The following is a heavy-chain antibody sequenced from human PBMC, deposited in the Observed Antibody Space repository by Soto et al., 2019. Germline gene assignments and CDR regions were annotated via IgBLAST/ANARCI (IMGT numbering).Heavy chain of an antibody. CDR3: AKDFSPITMVRGVIITGYGMDV. CDR2: ISYDGSNK. V-gene: IGHV3-30*18. Sequence: GGSLRLSCAASGFTFSSYGMHWVRQAPGKGLEWVAVISYDGSNKYYADSVKGRFTISRDNSKNTLYLQMNSLRAEDTAVYYCAKDFSPITMVRGVIITGYGMDVWGQGTTVTVSS. J-gene: IGHJ6*02. CDR1: GFTFSSYG. D-gene: IGHD3-10*01.